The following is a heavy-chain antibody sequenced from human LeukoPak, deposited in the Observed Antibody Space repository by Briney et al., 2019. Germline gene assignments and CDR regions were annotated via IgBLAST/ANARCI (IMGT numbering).Heavy chain of an antibody. CDR3: TADLPGGNSDCFDY. Sequence: GGSLRLSCAASGFTFSTYWMSWVRQTPGKGLEWVANINQDGTEKNYVDSVKGRFTISRDDSNNMLYLQMNSLKTEDTAVYYCTADLPGGNSDCFDYWGQGTLVTVSS. D-gene: IGHD4-23*01. J-gene: IGHJ4*02. V-gene: IGHV3-7*05. CDR1: GFTFSTYW. CDR2: INQDGTEK.